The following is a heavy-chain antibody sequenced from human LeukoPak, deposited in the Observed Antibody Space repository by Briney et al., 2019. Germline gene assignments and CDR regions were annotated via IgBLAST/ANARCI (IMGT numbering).Heavy chain of an antibody. CDR2: IIPILGIA. Sequence: ASVRVSCKASGGTFSSYAISWVRQAPGQGLEWMGRIIPILGIANYAQKFQGRVTMTRDTSTSTVYMELSSLRSEDTAVYYCARISSSWYSGFDYWGQGTLVTVSS. J-gene: IGHJ4*02. CDR3: ARISSSWYSGFDY. CDR1: GGTFSSYA. V-gene: IGHV1-69*04. D-gene: IGHD6-13*01.